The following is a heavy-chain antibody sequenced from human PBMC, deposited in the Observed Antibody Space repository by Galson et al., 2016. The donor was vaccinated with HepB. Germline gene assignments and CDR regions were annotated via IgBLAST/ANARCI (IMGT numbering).Heavy chain of an antibody. D-gene: IGHD5-12*01. V-gene: IGHV3-23*01. CDR2: LSGSGAST. CDR3: VKGGASSGYSTDDY. CDR1: GFTFSTYA. J-gene: IGHJ4*02. Sequence: SLRLSCAASGFTFSTYAMSWVRQAPGKGPEWVSTLSGSGASTYYADSVRCRFTISRDNSKNTLYLQMNSLRPEDTAVYYCVKGGASSGYSTDDYWGQGTLVTVSS.